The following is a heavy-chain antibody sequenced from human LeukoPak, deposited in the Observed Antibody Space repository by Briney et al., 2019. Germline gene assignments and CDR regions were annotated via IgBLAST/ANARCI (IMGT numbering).Heavy chain of an antibody. Sequence: GGSLRLSCAASGFTFSNSEMNWVRQAPGKGLEWLSFISITGGTTHYAVSVKGRFTISRDNAQSPLFLQMNNLRAEDTAVYYCGRLTAYYSDYWGQGTLVTVSS. CDR2: ISITGGTT. J-gene: IGHJ4*02. V-gene: IGHV3-48*03. CDR3: GRLTAYYSDY. CDR1: GFTFSNSE.